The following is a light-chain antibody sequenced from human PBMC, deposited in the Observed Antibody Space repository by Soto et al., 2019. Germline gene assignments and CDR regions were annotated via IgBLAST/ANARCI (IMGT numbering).Light chain of an antibody. Sequence: QSALTQPRSVSGSPGQSVSISCTGTSSDVGAYNYVSWYQQYPGQAPKLLIYEVSRRPSGVSHRFSGSKSVDAASLTISGLQAEDEAHYYCNSYTTLNTYVFGRGTKVTVL. CDR2: EVS. CDR1: SSDVGAYNY. V-gene: IGLV2-14*03. J-gene: IGLJ1*01. CDR3: NSYTTLNTYV.